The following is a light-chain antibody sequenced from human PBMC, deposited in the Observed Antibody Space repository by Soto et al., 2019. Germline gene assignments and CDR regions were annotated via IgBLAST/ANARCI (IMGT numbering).Light chain of an antibody. CDR2: SND. J-gene: IGLJ3*02. CDR1: SSNIGSNT. Sequence: QAVVTQAPSASGTPGQRVTISCSGSSSNIGSNTVSWYQQVPGTAPKLLIYSNDQRPSGVPDRFSGSKSGTSASLAIGGLQSEDEADYYCAAWDDNLNGWVFGGGTKLTVL. CDR3: AAWDDNLNGWV. V-gene: IGLV1-44*01.